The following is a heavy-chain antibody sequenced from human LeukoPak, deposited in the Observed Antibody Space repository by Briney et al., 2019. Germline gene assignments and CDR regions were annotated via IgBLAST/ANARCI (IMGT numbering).Heavy chain of an antibody. Sequence: ASVKVSCKASSYTFTSYGISWVRQAPGQGLEWMGWISAYNGNTNYAQKLKGRVTMTTDTSTSTAYMELRSLRSDDTAVYYCARASWILGGFDYWGQGTLVTVSS. D-gene: IGHD3-16*01. CDR3: ARASWILGGFDY. V-gene: IGHV1-18*01. CDR2: ISAYNGNT. CDR1: SYTFTSYG. J-gene: IGHJ4*02.